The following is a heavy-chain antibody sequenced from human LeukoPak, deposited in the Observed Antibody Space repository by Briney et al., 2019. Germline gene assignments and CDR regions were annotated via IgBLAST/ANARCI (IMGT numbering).Heavy chain of an antibody. J-gene: IGHJ4*02. CDR3: ATNRGDRYGYPFDY. V-gene: IGHV6-1*01. CDR1: GDSVSRNSAA. D-gene: IGHD5-18*01. Sequence: SQTLSLTCAISGDSVSRNSAAWNWIRQSPSRGLEWLGRTYYRSKWYNDYAVSVKSRITINPDTSKNQFSLQLNSVTPEDTAVYYCATNRGDRYGYPFDYWGQGTLVTVSS. CDR2: TYYRSKWYN.